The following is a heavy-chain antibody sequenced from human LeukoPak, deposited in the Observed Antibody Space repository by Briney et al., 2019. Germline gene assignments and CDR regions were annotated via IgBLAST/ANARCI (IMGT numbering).Heavy chain of an antibody. Sequence: SSETLSLTCTVSGGSISSYYWSWIRQPPGKGGEWIGHIYYSGSTNYNPSLKSRATISVDTSKNQFSLKLSSVTAADTAVYYCARADSSGYYVGYWGQGTLVTVSS. J-gene: IGHJ4*02. D-gene: IGHD3-22*01. CDR2: IYYSGST. CDR1: GGSISSYY. CDR3: ARADSSGYYVGY. V-gene: IGHV4-59*01.